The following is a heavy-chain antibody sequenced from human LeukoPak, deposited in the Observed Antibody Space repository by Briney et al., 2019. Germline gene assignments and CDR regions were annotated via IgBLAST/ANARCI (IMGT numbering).Heavy chain of an antibody. CDR3: ALLYNDSSGYVVP. D-gene: IGHD3-22*01. V-gene: IGHV1-8*01. J-gene: IGHJ5*02. CDR1: GYTFTSYD. Sequence: ASVKVSCKASGYTFTSYDINWVRQATGQGLEWMGWMNPNSGNTGYAQKFQGRVTMTRNTSISTAYMELSSLRSEDTAVYYCALLYNDSSGYVVPWGQGTLVTVSS. CDR2: MNPNSGNT.